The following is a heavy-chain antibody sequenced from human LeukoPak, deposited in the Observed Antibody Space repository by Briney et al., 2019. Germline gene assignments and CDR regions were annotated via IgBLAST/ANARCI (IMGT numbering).Heavy chain of an antibody. D-gene: IGHD6-19*01. CDR3: ARESAVAAEGDYFDY. J-gene: IGHJ4*02. V-gene: IGHV3-53*01. CDR2: IYSGGST. Sequence: GGSLRLSCAASGFTVSSNYMSWVRQAPGKGLEWVSVIYSGGSTYYADSVKGRFTISRDNSKNTLYLQMNSLRAEDTAVYYCARESAVAAEGDYFDYWGQGTLVTVFS. CDR1: GFTVSSNY.